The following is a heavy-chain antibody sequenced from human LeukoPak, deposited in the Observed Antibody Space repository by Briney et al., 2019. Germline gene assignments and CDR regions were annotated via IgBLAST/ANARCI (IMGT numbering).Heavy chain of an antibody. CDR2: IYTSGST. D-gene: IGHD3-3*01. V-gene: IGHV4-4*09. CDR3: ARASYYDPPRAYYYYMDV. Sequence: PSETLSLTCTVSGGSVSSYYWSWIRQPPGKGLEWIGYIYTSGSTNYDPSLTSRVTISVDTSKNQFSLKLSSVTAADTAVYYCARASYYDPPRAYYYYMDVWGEGTMVTVSS. J-gene: IGHJ6*03. CDR1: GGSVSSYY.